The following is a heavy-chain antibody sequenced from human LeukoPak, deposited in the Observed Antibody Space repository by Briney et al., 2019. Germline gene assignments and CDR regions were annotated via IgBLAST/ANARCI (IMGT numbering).Heavy chain of an antibody. Sequence: GRSLRLSCAASGFTFSSYAMHWVRQAPGKGLEWVAVISYDGSNKYYADSVKGRFTISSDNSKNTMYLQMNSLRAENTAVYYCARAIVFTSSFDYWGQGTLVTVSS. CDR3: ARAIVFTSSFDY. CDR2: ISYDGSNK. D-gene: IGHD1-26*01. V-gene: IGHV3-30-3*01. CDR1: GFTFSSYA. J-gene: IGHJ4*02.